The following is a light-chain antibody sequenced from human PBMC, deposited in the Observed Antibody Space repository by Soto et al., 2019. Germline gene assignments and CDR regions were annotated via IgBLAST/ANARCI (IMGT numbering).Light chain of an antibody. J-gene: IGKJ5*01. CDR1: QSVNNS. CDR3: QQRSNWPVT. CDR2: DQS. V-gene: IGKV3-11*01. Sequence: EIVLTQSPATLYLSPGERATLSCRASQSVNNSLAWYRQKPGQAPRLIIYDQSNRATGIPARFSRRVSGTDFTLTISGLEPEDFALYHCQQRSNWPVTFGQGTRLEIK.